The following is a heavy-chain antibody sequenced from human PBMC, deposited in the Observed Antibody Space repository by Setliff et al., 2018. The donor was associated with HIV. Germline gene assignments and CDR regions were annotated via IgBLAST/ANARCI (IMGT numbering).Heavy chain of an antibody. J-gene: IGHJ3*02. Sequence: GASVKVSCKTSGYTFPGSYIHWVRQAPGQGLEWMAWINSASGGTNYAQNFQGRVTVTRDTSINTAYVELNSPRSDDTAVYYCARDYLHVFDIWGQGTMVTVSS. CDR3: ARDYLHVFDI. CDR2: INSASGGT. CDR1: GYTFPGSY. V-gene: IGHV1-2*02.